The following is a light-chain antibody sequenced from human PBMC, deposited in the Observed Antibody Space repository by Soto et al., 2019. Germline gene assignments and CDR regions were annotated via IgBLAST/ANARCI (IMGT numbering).Light chain of an antibody. CDR3: QQGSTTPIT. Sequence: DIQMTQSRSSLSASIGDRVTIACRASQNIGSFLNWYQQKPGEAPRLLVYSAFRIQSGVPSRFNASGSGTDFSLSISSLQPEDFSTYYCQQGSTTPITFGLGTRLEIK. J-gene: IGKJ5*01. V-gene: IGKV1-39*01. CDR2: SAF. CDR1: QNIGSF.